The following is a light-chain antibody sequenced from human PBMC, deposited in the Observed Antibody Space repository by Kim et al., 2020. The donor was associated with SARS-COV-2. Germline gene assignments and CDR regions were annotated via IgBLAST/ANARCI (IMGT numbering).Light chain of an antibody. Sequence: EPASISWRSSQSLLHSNGYNYLDWYLQKPGQSPQLLIYLGSNRASGVPDRFSGSGSGTDFTLKISRVEAEDVGVYYCMQALQTPRSFGQGTKLEIK. V-gene: IGKV2-28*01. J-gene: IGKJ2*03. CDR1: QSLLHSNGYNY. CDR2: LGS. CDR3: MQALQTPRS.